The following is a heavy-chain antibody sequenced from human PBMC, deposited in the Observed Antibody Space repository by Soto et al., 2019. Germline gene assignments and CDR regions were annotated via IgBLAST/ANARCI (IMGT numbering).Heavy chain of an antibody. CDR1: GGSFSGYY. Sequence: QVQLQQWGAGLLKPPETLSLTCAVYGGSFSGYYWSWIRQPPGKGLEWIGEINHSGSTNYNPSLKSRVTISVDTSKNQFSLKLSSVTAADTAVYYCARSGGLSYWGQGTLVTVSS. CDR3: ARSGGLSY. D-gene: IGHD3-16*01. V-gene: IGHV4-34*01. J-gene: IGHJ4*02. CDR2: INHSGST.